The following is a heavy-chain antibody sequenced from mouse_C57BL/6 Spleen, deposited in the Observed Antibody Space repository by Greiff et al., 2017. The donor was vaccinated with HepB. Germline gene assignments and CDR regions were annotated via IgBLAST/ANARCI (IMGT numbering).Heavy chain of an antibody. CDR2: IDPSDSYT. CDR3: ARYYYDYDEGFAY. D-gene: IGHD2-4*01. V-gene: IGHV1-50*01. Sequence: VQLQQPGAELVKPGASVKLSCKASGYTFTSYWMQWVKQRPGQGLEWIGEIDPSDSYTNYNQKFKGKATLTVDTSSSTAYMQLSSLTSEDSAVYYCARYYYDYDEGFAYWDQGTLVTVSA. CDR1: GYTFTSYW. J-gene: IGHJ3*01.